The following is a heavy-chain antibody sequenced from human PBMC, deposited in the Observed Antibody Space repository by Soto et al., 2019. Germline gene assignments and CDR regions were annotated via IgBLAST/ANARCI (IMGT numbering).Heavy chain of an antibody. CDR2: TIPLLNVA. Sequence: QVQLVQSGAEVKKPGSSVKVSCKASGGTFSTSTFTWVRQAPGQGLEWVGRTIPLLNVADYAQDFQGRLTITADKSTSTTYMELTSLTSKDTAVYYCARDSPIGSTFSGYDAIDSWGQGTLVTVSS. V-gene: IGHV1-69*08. CDR1: GGTFSTST. CDR3: ARDSPIGSTFSGYDAIDS. D-gene: IGHD5-12*01. J-gene: IGHJ4*02.